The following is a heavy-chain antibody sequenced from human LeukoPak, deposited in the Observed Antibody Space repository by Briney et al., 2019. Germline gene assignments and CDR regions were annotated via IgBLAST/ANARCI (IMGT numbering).Heavy chain of an antibody. V-gene: IGHV3-48*01. CDR1: GFTFSTYS. Sequence: GGSLRLSCAASGFTFSTYSMNWVRQAPGKGLEWVSYISSRGSSIYYGDSVKGRFTISRDNAKNSLYLQMNSLRVEDAAVYYCARDLVSYYNYYMDVWGKGTTVTVSS. D-gene: IGHD3-16*01. J-gene: IGHJ6*03. CDR3: ARDLVSYYNYYMDV. CDR2: ISSRGSSI.